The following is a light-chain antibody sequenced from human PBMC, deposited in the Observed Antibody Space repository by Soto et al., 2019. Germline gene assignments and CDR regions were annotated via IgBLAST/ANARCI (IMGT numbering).Light chain of an antibody. J-gene: IGLJ1*01. CDR2: EVN. V-gene: IGLV2-14*01. Sequence: QSVLTQPPSASGSPGQSVTISCTGTSSDVGAYNYVSWYQHHSGKAPKLIIYEVNSRPSGVSNRFSGSKSVNTASLTISGLQAEDEADYFCSSHSSSSAYYVFGTGTKLTVL. CDR1: SSDVGAYNY. CDR3: SSHSSSSAYYV.